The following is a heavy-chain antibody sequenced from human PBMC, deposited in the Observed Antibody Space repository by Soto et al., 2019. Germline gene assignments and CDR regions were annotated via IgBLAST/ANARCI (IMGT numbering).Heavy chain of an antibody. D-gene: IGHD2-21*01. V-gene: IGHV3-23*01. J-gene: IGHJ4*02. CDR3: ARDGPEGKIGDY. Sequence: ESGGHLVQSGGSLRLSCAAAGFTFRDYGMTWVRQAPDKGLEWVSTILNTGTTYYTDSVQGRFTVSRDNSENTLFLQMSSLRAEDTAIYYCARDGPEGKIGDYWGQGTLVAVSS. CDR1: GFTFRDYG. CDR2: ILNTGTT.